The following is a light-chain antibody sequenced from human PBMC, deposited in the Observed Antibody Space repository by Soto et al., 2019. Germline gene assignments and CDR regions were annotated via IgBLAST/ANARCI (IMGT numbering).Light chain of an antibody. V-gene: IGKV3-20*01. CDR3: QQYGSSAIT. Sequence: EIVLTQSPGTLSLSPGERATLSCRASQSFSNNYLAWYQQKPGQAPRLLICGASRRATGIPDRVNGRGSGTDFTLTISRLEPEDFAVYYCQQYGSSAITFGQGTRLEIK. CDR2: GAS. J-gene: IGKJ5*01. CDR1: QSFSNNY.